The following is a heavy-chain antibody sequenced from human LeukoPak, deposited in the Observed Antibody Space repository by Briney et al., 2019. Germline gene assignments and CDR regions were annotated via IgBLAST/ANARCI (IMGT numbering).Heavy chain of an antibody. Sequence: GGSLRLSCAASGFTFNTYWMHWVRQAPGKGLMWVSRINSDGSSTSYADSVKGRFTISRDNAKNTLYLQMNSLRAEDTAVYYCAVGTNYYDSSGYSLYWGQGTLVTVSS. V-gene: IGHV3-74*01. CDR2: INSDGSST. CDR1: GFTFNTYW. D-gene: IGHD3-22*01. J-gene: IGHJ4*02. CDR3: AVGTNYYDSSGYSLY.